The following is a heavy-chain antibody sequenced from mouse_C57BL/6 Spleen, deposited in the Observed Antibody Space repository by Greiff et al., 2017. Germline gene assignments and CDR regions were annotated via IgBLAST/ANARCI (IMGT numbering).Heavy chain of an antibody. J-gene: IGHJ3*01. CDR3: ARIGDLYSIFAY. V-gene: IGHV1-55*01. D-gene: IGHD2-5*01. Sequence: VKLKQPGAELVKPGASVKMSCKASGYTFTSYWITWVKQRPGQGLEWIGDIYPGSGSTNYNEKFKSKATLTVDTSSSTAYMQLSSLTSEDSAVYYCARIGDLYSIFAYWGQGTLVTVSA. CDR1: GYTFTSYW. CDR2: IYPGSGST.